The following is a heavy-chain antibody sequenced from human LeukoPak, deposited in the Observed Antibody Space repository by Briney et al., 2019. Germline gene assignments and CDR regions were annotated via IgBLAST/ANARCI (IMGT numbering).Heavy chain of an antibody. CDR1: GFTFSNYA. CDR3: AKLAGIAVAGTYWYFDY. J-gene: IGHJ4*02. D-gene: IGHD6-19*01. CDR2: ISGSGGST. V-gene: IGHV3-23*01. Sequence: PARSLRLSCAASGFTFSNYAMTWVRQAPAKGLHWVSPISGSGGSTYYADSVKGRFTISGDNSKNTLYLQMNSLRAEDTAVYSCAKLAGIAVAGTYWYFDYWGQGTLVTVSS.